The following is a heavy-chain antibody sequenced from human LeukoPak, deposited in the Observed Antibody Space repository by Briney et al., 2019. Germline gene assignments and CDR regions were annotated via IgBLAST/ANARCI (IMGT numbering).Heavy chain of an antibody. Sequence: PGGSLRLSCAASGFTFSSYAMSWVRQAPGKGLEWVSAISGSGGSTYYADSVKGRFTISRDNSKNTLYLQMNSLRAEDTAVYYCAKVHAPGRVLYYYYYYMDVWGKGTTVTVSS. CDR1: GFTFSSYA. CDR3: AKVHAPGRVLYYYYYYMDV. J-gene: IGHJ6*03. D-gene: IGHD2/OR15-2a*01. CDR2: ISGSGGST. V-gene: IGHV3-23*01.